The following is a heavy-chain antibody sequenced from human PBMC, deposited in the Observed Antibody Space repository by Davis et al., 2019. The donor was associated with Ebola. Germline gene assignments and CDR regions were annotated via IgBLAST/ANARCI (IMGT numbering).Heavy chain of an antibody. J-gene: IGHJ6*02. CDR3: VRDTSHQLPHWLYYFYGMDV. Sequence: GESLKISCAASGFTFSGYYMTWIRQAPGKGLEWISYIRSGDHIAYYADSVKGRFTISRDNTKNTLYLQMNSLRGEDTAVYYCVRDTSHQLPHWLYYFYGMDVWGQGTTVTVSS. CDR2: IRSGDHIA. D-gene: IGHD2-2*01. CDR1: GFTFSGYY. V-gene: IGHV3-11*04.